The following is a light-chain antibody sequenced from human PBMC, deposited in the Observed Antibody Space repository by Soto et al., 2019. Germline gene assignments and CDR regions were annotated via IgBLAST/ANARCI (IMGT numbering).Light chain of an antibody. V-gene: IGLV1-51*01. J-gene: IGLJ2*01. Sequence: QSVLTQPPSVSAAPGQKVTISCSGSSSNIGNNYVSWYQQLPGTAPQLLIYDNNKRPSGIPDRFSGSKSGTSGTLDITGLQTGDEADYYCATWDGSLPAEVFGGGTKLTVL. CDR1: SSNIGNNY. CDR3: ATWDGSLPAEV. CDR2: DNN.